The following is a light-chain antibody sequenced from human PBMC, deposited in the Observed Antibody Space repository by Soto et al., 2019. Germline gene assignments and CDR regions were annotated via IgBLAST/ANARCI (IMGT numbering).Light chain of an antibody. CDR1: QSVNSNY. CDR2: GAS. Sequence: EIVLTQSPGTLSLSPGDRATLSCRASQSVNSNYLAWYQRKPGQAPRLLIYGASNRATDIPYRFSASGSGTDFTLAITRVEAEDFAVYYCQQYDSTPPTFGQGTKVE. V-gene: IGKV3-20*01. CDR3: QQYDSTPPT. J-gene: IGKJ1*01.